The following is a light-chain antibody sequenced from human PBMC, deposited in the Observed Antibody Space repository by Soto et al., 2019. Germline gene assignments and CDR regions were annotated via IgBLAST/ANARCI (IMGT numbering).Light chain of an antibody. CDR1: QDIGNY. CDR3: QQTYSSPIT. V-gene: IGKV1-39*01. Sequence: DIQMTQSPSSLAASVGDRVTIPCRASQDIGNYLNWYQQKPGKAPQLLIYGASSLQSGVPSRFSGSGSGTDFTLTISSLQPKDFATYYCQQTYSSPITFGQGTRLDIK. CDR2: GAS. J-gene: IGKJ5*01.